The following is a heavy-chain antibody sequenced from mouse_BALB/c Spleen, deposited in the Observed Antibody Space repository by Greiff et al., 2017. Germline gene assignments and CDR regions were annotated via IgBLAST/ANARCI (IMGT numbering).Heavy chain of an antibody. CDR3: ARDQSLYYGRGDWYFDV. CDR1: GFTFSSYG. CDR2: INSNGGST. J-gene: IGHJ1*01. V-gene: IGHV5-6-3*01. Sequence: EVKLMESGGGLVQPGGSLKLSCAASGFTFSSYGMSWVRQTPDKRLELVATINSNGGSTYYPDSVKGRFTISRDNAKNTLYLQMSSLKSEDTAMYYCARDQSLYYGRGDWYFDVWGAGTTVTVSS. D-gene: IGHD1-1*01.